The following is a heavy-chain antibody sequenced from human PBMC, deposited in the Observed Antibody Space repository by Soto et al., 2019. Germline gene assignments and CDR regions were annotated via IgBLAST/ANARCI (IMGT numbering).Heavy chain of an antibody. CDR1: GCTFSSYA. CDR2: VIPVFGLA. Sequence: SVKVSFKSSGCTFSSYAISWVRQAPGQGLEWMGGVIPVFGLATYAQKVQGRVTITADKSTNTAYMEVSSLRSEDTAVYYCARGKSYYGSGKGIYDYYSLDVWGQGTTVTVSS. D-gene: IGHD3-10*01. V-gene: IGHV1-69*10. CDR3: ARGKSYYGSGKGIYDYYSLDV. J-gene: IGHJ6*02.